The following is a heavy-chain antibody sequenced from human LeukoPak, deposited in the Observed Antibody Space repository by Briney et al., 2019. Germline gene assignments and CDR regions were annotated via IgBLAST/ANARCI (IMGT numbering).Heavy chain of an antibody. D-gene: IGHD3-3*01. V-gene: IGHV1-69*01. J-gene: IGHJ4*02. CDR2: IIPIFGTA. CDR1: GGTFSSYA. Sequence: SVKVSCKASGGTFSSYATSWVRQAPGQGLEWMGGIIPIFGTANYAQKFQGRVTITADESTSTAYMELSSLRSEDTAVYYCARVRYYDFWSGYYNFDYWGQGTLVTVSS. CDR3: ARVRYYDFWSGYYNFDY.